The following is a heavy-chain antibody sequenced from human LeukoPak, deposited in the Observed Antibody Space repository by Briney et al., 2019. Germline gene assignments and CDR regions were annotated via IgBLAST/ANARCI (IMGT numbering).Heavy chain of an antibody. CDR1: GFRFDDHG. J-gene: IGHJ6*02. Sequence: PGGSLRLSCAASGFRFDDHGMHWVRQAPGKGLEWVAVIWYDGSNKYYADSVKGRFTISRDNSKNTLYLQMNSLRAEDTAVYYCARDSDVFGAPVDVWGQGTTVTVSS. V-gene: IGHV3-33*08. CDR2: IWYDGSNK. D-gene: IGHD3-3*01. CDR3: ARDSDVFGAPVDV.